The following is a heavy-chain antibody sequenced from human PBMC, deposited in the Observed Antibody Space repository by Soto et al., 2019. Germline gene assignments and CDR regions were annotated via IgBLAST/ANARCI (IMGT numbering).Heavy chain of an antibody. CDR2: IYQNGRT. CDR1: GGSISTFDYS. Sequence: ASETLSLTCAVSGGSISTFDYSWSWLRQSPGRGLGWIGSIYQNGRTYYIPSLKSRATMSLDKSKNQFSLKITSAVAADTARYYCAREMTIFGVAPGGGVDVWGQGTTVTVSS. J-gene: IGHJ6*02. D-gene: IGHD3-3*01. CDR3: AREMTIFGVAPGGGVDV. V-gene: IGHV4-30-2*06.